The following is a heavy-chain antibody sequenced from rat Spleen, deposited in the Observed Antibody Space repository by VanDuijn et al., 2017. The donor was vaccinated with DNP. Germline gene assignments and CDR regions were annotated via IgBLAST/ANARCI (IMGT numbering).Heavy chain of an antibody. CDR1: GFSLTSYN. Sequence: QVQLKESGPGLVQPSQTLSLTCTVAGFSLTSYNVFWVRQPPGQGLEWMGVIWGDGGTAYNSALKSRLSISRDTSKSQVFLKMSSLKTEDTATYYCARGDEVMDAWGQGASVTVSS. CDR2: IWGDGGT. V-gene: IGHV2-32*01. D-gene: IGHD4-2*01. CDR3: ARGDEVMDA. J-gene: IGHJ4*01.